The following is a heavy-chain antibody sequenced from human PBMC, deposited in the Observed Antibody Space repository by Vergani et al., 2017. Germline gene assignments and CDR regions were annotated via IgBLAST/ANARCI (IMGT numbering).Heavy chain of an antibody. J-gene: IGHJ4*02. Sequence: QVQLVQSGAEVKKPGASVKVSCKASGYTFTTYAMHWVRQAPGQRLEWMGWINADNGNTKYAPKFQGRVTITRDTSASTAYMELSSLRSEDTAVLYCAREIITADGTHLSYFDYWGQGTLVTVSS. CDR1: GYTFTTYA. V-gene: IGHV1-3*01. CDR3: AREIITADGTHLSYFDY. D-gene: IGHD3-10*01. CDR2: INADNGNT.